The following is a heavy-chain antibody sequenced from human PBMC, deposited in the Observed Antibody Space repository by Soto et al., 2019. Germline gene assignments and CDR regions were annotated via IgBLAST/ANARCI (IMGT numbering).Heavy chain of an antibody. CDR1: GFTFSGYY. J-gene: IGHJ6*02. Sequence: PGGSLRLSCAASGFTFSGYYMFWVRQAPGKGLVWVSPIKGDGSETYYAGSVKGRFTISRDNSKNTLYLQMGSLRAEDMAVYYCARRIPFGYGMDVWGQGTTVTVSS. CDR2: IKGDGSET. CDR3: ARRIPFGYGMDV. D-gene: IGHD2-21*01. V-gene: IGHV3-74*01.